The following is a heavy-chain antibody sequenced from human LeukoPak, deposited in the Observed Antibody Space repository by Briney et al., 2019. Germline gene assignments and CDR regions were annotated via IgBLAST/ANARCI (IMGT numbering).Heavy chain of an antibody. J-gene: IGHJ4*02. Sequence: GGSLRLSCAASGFSFNSDWMDWVRQAPGKGLEWVANIKHDESEKNYLDSVKGRFTITRDNAQNSLYLQMNGLRVEDTAVYYCTRRLDDWGQGTLVTVSS. D-gene: IGHD3-16*01. V-gene: IGHV3-7*01. CDR2: IKHDESEK. CDR3: TRRLDD. CDR1: GFSFNSDW.